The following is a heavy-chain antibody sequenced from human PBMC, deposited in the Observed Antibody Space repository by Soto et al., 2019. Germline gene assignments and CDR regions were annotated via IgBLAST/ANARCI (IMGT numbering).Heavy chain of an antibody. J-gene: IGHJ2*01. CDR3: AREIGPRGVGYFDL. CDR2: IWYDGSNK. V-gene: IGHV3-33*01. Sequence: QVQLVESGGGVVQPGRSLRLSCAASGFTFSSYGMHWVRQAPGKGLEWVAGIWYDGSNKYYADSVKGRFTISRDNSKNTLYLQMNSLRAEDTAVYYCAREIGPRGVGYFDLWGRGTLVTVSS. CDR1: GFTFSSYG. D-gene: IGHD1-26*01.